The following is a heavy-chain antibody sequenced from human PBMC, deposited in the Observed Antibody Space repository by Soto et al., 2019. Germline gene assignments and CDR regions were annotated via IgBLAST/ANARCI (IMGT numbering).Heavy chain of an antibody. V-gene: IGHV4-59*08. CDR3: ATSYSSSWLGAGDWFDP. Sequence: SETLSLTCTVSGGSISSYYWSWIRQPPGKGLEWIGYIYYSGSTNYNPSLKSRVTISVDTSKNQFSLKLSSVTAADTAVYYCATSYSSSWLGAGDWFDPWGQGTLVTVS. CDR2: IYYSGST. CDR1: GGSISSYY. J-gene: IGHJ5*02. D-gene: IGHD6-13*01.